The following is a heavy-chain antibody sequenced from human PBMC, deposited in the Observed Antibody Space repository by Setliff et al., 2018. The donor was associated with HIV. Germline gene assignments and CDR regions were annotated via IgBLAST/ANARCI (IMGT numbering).Heavy chain of an antibody. D-gene: IGHD2-15*01. CDR2: INPSGGST. V-gene: IGHV1-46*01. Sequence: ASVKVSCKASGYTFTSYYMHWVRQAPGQGLEWMGIINPSGGSTSYAQKFQGRVTMTRDTSTSTVYMELSSLRSEDTVVYYCARAGVAVAATSYYYGMDVWGQGTTVTV. CDR3: ARAGVAVAATSYYYGMDV. CDR1: GYTFTSYY. J-gene: IGHJ6*02.